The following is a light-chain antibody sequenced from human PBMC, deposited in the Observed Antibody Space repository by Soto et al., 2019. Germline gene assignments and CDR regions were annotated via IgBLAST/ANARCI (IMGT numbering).Light chain of an antibody. CDR3: SSYAGSNNFV. V-gene: IGLV2-8*01. Sequence: QSVLTQPPSASGSPGQSVTISRTGTSSDVGGYKYVSWYQQHPGKAPKLMIYEVSKRPSGVPDRFSGSKSGNTASLTVSGLQGEDEADYYCSSYAGSNNFVFGTGTKVTVL. CDR1: SSDVGGYKY. J-gene: IGLJ1*01. CDR2: EVS.